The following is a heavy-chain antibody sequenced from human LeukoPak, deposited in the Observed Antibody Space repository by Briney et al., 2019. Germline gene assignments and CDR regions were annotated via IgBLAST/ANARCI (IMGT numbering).Heavy chain of an antibody. Sequence: ASVKVSCKASGYTFTGYYMHWVRQAPGQGLEWMGWINPNSGGTNYAQKFQGRVTMTRDTSISTAYMELSRLRSDDTAVYYCARSLTTVTTFGYWGQGTLVTASS. V-gene: IGHV1-2*02. CDR2: INPNSGGT. J-gene: IGHJ4*02. D-gene: IGHD4-17*01. CDR3: ARSLTTVTTFGY. CDR1: GYTFTGYY.